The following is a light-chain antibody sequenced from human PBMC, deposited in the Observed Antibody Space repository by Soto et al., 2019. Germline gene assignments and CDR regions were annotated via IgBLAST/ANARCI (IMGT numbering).Light chain of an antibody. CDR3: QQYGSSPRT. CDR2: GAS. Sequence: EIVLTQSPGTLSLSPGERATLSCRASQSVSSSYLAWYQQKPGQAPGLLIYGASSRATGIPDRFSGSGSGTDFTLTISRLEPEDFVVYYCQQYGSSPRTFGQGTKVEIK. J-gene: IGKJ1*01. CDR1: QSVSSSY. V-gene: IGKV3-20*01.